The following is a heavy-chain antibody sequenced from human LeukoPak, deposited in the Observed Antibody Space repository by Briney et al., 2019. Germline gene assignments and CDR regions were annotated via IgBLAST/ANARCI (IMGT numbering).Heavy chain of an antibody. Sequence: GASVKVSCKASGYTFTGYYMHWVRQAPGQGLEWMGWINPNSGGTNYAQKFQGRVTMTRDTSISTAYMALSRLRSDDTAVYYCARRRVPAAIEDAYYYYYMDVWGKGTTVTVSS. D-gene: IGHD2-2*01. V-gene: IGHV1-2*02. CDR3: ARRRVPAAIEDAYYYYYMDV. CDR2: INPNSGGT. CDR1: GYTFTGYY. J-gene: IGHJ6*03.